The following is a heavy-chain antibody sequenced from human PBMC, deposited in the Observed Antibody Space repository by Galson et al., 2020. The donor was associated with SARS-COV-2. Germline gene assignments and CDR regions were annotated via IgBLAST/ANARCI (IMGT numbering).Heavy chain of an antibody. V-gene: IGHV1-2*02. CDR2: INPNSGGT. CDR1: GYTFTVYY. J-gene: IGHJ3*02. D-gene: IGHD3-22*01. Sequence: ASVTVSCKASGYTFTVYYIHWVRQAPGQGLEWMGCINPNSGGTNSAQNFQGRLTMTRDTSISTPYMEPSRLRTDDTAVYYCARDLGYYYDSSGYPLDALDIWGQRTMVTVSS. CDR3: ARDLGYYYDSSGYPLDALDI.